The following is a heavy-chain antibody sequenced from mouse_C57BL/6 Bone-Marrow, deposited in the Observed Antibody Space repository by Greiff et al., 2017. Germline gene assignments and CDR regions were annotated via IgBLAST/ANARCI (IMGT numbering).Heavy chain of an antibody. D-gene: IGHD2-10*02. J-gene: IGHJ4*01. CDR3: ARKYGNYEDAMDY. Sequence: VQLQQSGPELVKPGASVKISCKASGYSFTGYYMNWVKQSPEKSLEWIGEINPSTGGTTYNQKFKAKATLTVDKSSSTAYMQLKSLTSEDSAVYYCARKYGNYEDAMDYWGQGTSVTVSS. CDR1: GYSFTGYY. CDR2: INPSTGGT. V-gene: IGHV1-42*01.